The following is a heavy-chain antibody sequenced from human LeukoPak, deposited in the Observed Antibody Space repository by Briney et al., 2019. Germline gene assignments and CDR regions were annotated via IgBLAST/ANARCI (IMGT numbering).Heavy chain of an antibody. Sequence: GASVKVSCKASGYTFTSYDTNWVRQATGQGLEWMGWMNPNSGNTGYAQKFQGRVTMTRNTSISTAYMELSRLRSDDTAVYYCARDWTVTTIGGDDAFDIWGQGTMVTVSS. D-gene: IGHD4-17*01. CDR1: GYTFTSYD. CDR3: ARDWTVTTIGGDDAFDI. V-gene: IGHV1-8*01. J-gene: IGHJ3*02. CDR2: MNPNSGNT.